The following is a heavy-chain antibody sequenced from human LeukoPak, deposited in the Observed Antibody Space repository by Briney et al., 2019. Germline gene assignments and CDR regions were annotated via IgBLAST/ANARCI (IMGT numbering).Heavy chain of an antibody. CDR1: GYSISSGYY. CDR3: ARGSGSGWPIDY. V-gene: IGHV4-38-2*01. CDR2: IYHSGST. Sequence: PSETLSLTCAVSGYSISSGYYWGWIRQPPGKGLEWIGSIYHSGSTYYNPSLKSRVTISVDTSKNQFSLKLSSVTAADTAVYYCARGSGSGWPIDYWGQGTLVTVSS. J-gene: IGHJ4*02. D-gene: IGHD6-19*01.